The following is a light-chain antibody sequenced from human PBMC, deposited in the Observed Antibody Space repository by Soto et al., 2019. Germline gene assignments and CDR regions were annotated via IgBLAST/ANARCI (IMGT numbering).Light chain of an antibody. CDR1: QTVSSAR. CDR3: HQYGSSPWT. CDR2: GAS. V-gene: IGKV3-20*01. J-gene: IGKJ1*01. Sequence: EIVMTQSPAPLSVSPGERATLSCMASQTVSSARLAWFQQKPGQAPRLLIYGASSRAPGIPDRFSGSGSETDFTLTITRLESEDFAVYSCHQYGSSPWTFGQGTKVDI.